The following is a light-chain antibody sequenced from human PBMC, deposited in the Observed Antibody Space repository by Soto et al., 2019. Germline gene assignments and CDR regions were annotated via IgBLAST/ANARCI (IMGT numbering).Light chain of an antibody. J-gene: IGLJ1*01. CDR2: DVS. Sequence: QSALTQPRSVSGSPGQSVTISCTGTSSDVGGYNYVSWYQQHPGKAPKFMIYDVSKRPSGVPDRFSGSKSGSTASLTISGLQAEDEADYYCCSYAGSYKGYVFGTGTKVTVL. CDR1: SSDVGGYNY. V-gene: IGLV2-11*01. CDR3: CSYAGSYKGYV.